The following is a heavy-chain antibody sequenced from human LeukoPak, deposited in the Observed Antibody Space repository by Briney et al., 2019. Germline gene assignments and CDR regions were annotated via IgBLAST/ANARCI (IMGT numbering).Heavy chain of an antibody. J-gene: IGHJ4*02. CDR1: GFTFSSHW. Sequence: PGGSLRLSCVGSGFTFSSHWISWIRQAPGRGLEWVAHMKPDGTEEYYVGSVKGRFTASRDNAKNTLYLQMNSLRAEDTAVYYCARVPGSWWLHDYWGQGTLVTVSS. CDR2: MKPDGTEE. CDR3: ARVPGSWWLHDY. D-gene: IGHD5-12*01. V-gene: IGHV3-7*01.